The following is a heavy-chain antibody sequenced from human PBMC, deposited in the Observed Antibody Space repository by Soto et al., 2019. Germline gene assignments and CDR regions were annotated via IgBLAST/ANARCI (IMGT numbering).Heavy chain of an antibody. J-gene: IGHJ4*02. D-gene: IGHD2-21*02. CDR1: GRSFSGYY. V-gene: IGHV4-34*01. Sequence: SETLSLTCAVYGRSFSGYYWSWIRQPPGKGLEWIGEINHSGSTNYNPSLKSRVTISVDTSQNQFSLNLSSVTAADTAVYYCARDRGLVVTATLDYWGQGTLVTVSS. CDR3: ARDRGLVVTATLDY. CDR2: INHSGST.